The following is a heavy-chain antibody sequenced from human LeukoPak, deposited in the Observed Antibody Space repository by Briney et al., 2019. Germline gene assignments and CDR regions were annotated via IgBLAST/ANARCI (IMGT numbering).Heavy chain of an antibody. CDR1: GGSISSYY. CDR3: ARESATAGDPTADY. Sequence: SETLSLTCTVSGGSISSYYWSWIRQPAGKGLVWIGRIYTSGSTNYNPSLKSRVTMSVDTSKNQFSLKLSSVTAADTAVYYCARESATAGDPTADYWGQGTLVTVSS. D-gene: IGHD2-21*02. J-gene: IGHJ4*02. V-gene: IGHV4-4*07. CDR2: IYTSGST.